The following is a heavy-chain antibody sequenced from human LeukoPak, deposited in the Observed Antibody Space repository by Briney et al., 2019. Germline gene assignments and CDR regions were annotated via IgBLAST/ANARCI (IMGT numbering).Heavy chain of an antibody. CDR2: IYHSGST. CDR3: ASTVTASGYFDL. J-gene: IGHJ2*01. Sequence: SETLSLTCTVSGGSISSSSYYWGWIRQPPGKGLEWIGYIYHSGSTYYNPSLKSRVTISVDRSKNQFSLKLSSVTAADTAVYYCASTVTASGYFDLWGRGTLVTVSS. CDR1: GGSISSSSYY. D-gene: IGHD4-17*01. V-gene: IGHV4-30-2*01.